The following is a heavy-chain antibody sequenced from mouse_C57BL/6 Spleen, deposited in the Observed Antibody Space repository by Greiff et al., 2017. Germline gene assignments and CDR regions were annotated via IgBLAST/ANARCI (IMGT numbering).Heavy chain of an antibody. Sequence: EVKLEESGGGLVKPGGSLKLSCAASGFTFSDYGMHWVRQAPEKGLEWVAYISSGSSTIYYADTVKGRFTISRDNAKNTLFLQMTSLRSEDTAMYYCAKRVTPAMDYWGQGTSVTVSS. J-gene: IGHJ4*01. CDR1: GFTFSDYG. CDR2: ISSGSSTI. CDR3: AKRVTPAMDY. V-gene: IGHV5-17*01. D-gene: IGHD2-3*01.